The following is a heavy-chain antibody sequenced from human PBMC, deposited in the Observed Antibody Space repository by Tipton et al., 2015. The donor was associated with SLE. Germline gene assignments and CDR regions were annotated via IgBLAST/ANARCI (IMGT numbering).Heavy chain of an antibody. CDR3: ARDKGIDWPEYYFDH. J-gene: IGHJ4*02. D-gene: IGHD3-16*01. CDR1: GDPMTGFY. CDR2: IYYAGSI. Sequence: TLSLTCTVSGDPMTGFYWSWIRQPPGKGLEWIGYIYYAGSINYNPSLMGRVTISVDTSKNQFSLRLNSVTAADTAVYYCARDKGIDWPEYYFDHWGQGALVSVSS. V-gene: IGHV4-59*01.